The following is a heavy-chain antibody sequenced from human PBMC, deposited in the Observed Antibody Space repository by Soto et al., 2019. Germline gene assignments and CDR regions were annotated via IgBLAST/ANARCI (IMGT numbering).Heavy chain of an antibody. CDR2: ISPYNGRT. CDR3: ARGGTFAYDTSGYSVY. J-gene: IGHJ4*02. V-gene: IGHV1-18*01. Sequence: GASVKVSCKASGYSFSNYGIAWVRQAPGQGPEWMGWISPYNGRTNYAQNVKGRVVMTTDISTNTVYLELRSLRSDDTAVYYCARGGTFAYDTSGYSVYWGQGTLVTVSS. CDR1: GYSFSNYG. D-gene: IGHD3-22*01.